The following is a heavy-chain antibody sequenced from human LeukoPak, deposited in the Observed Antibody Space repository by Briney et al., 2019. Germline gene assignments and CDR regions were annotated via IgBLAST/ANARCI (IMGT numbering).Heavy chain of an antibody. CDR3: TTDLDY. CDR2: IKSKSDGGTI. V-gene: IGHV3-15*01. J-gene: IGHJ4*02. Sequence: RGSLRLSCAGAGFIFTDVWMSWVRQAPGKGLEWVGRIKSKSDGGTIDYAAPVKGRITVSRDDSRKTLSLELNNLKTEDTGVYYCTTDLDYWGQGTLVTVSS. CDR1: GFIFTDVW.